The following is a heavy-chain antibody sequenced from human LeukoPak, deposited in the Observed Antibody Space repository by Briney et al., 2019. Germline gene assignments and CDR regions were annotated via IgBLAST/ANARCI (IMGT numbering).Heavy chain of an antibody. D-gene: IGHD3-3*01. Sequence: SETLSLTCAVSGGSISSSNWWSWVRQPPGKGLEWIGEIYHSGSTNYNPSLKSRVTISVDTSKNQFSLKLSSATAADTAVYYCARVSLEWLLSFDPWGQGTLVTVSS. CDR2: IYHSGST. CDR1: GGSISSSNW. V-gene: IGHV4-4*02. J-gene: IGHJ5*02. CDR3: ARVSLEWLLSFDP.